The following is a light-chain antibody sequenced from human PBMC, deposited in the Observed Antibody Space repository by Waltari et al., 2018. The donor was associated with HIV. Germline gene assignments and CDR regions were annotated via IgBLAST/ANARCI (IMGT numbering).Light chain of an antibody. CDR3: QAWDSSTVV. V-gene: IGLV3-1*01. CDR1: KLVDKH. Sequence: SYEVTQPPSVSVSPGQTASITCSGDKLVDKHACWYQQKPGQSPVLVIYQDRKRPSVIPERFSGSNSGNTATLTISGTQAMDEADYYCQAWDSSTVVFGGGTKLTVL. CDR2: QDR. J-gene: IGLJ2*01.